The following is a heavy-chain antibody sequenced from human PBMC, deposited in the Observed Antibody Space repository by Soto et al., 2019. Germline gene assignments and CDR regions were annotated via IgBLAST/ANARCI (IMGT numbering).Heavy chain of an antibody. CDR3: AKDHDEDFGYDLDYFDY. CDR1: GFTFSSYW. J-gene: IGHJ4*02. D-gene: IGHD5-12*01. CDR2: IKQDGSEK. V-gene: IGHV3-7*03. Sequence: GGSLRLSCAASGFTFSSYWMSWVRQAPGKGLEWVANIKQDGSEKYYADSVKGRFTISRDNAKNSLYLQMNSLRAEDTAFYYCAKDHDEDFGYDLDYFDYWGQGTLVTVSS.